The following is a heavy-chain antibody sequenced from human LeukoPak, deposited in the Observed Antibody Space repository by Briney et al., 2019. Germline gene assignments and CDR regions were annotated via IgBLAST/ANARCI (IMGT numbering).Heavy chain of an antibody. D-gene: IGHD6-6*01. V-gene: IGHV3-33*01. CDR2: IWYDGSNK. CDR3: ARDQYSSSPYYFDY. CDR1: GFTFSSYG. Sequence: PGGSLRLSCAASGFTFSSYGMHWVRQAPGKGLEWVAVIWYDGSNKYYADSVKGRFTISRDNSKNTLYLQMNSLRAEDTAVYYCARDQYSSSPYYFDYWGQGTLVTVSS. J-gene: IGHJ4*02.